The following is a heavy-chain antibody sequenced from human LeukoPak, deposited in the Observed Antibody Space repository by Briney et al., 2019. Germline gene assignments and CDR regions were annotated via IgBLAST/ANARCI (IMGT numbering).Heavy chain of an antibody. J-gene: IGHJ4*02. V-gene: IGHV1-18*01. Sequence: GASVKVSCKASGYTFTTYDINWVRQAPGQGLEWMGWISAYNGNTNYAQKLQGRVTMTTDTSTSTAYMELRSLRSDDTAVYYCARASYDILTGYKTDDYWGQGTLVTVSS. CDR2: ISAYNGNT. CDR1: GYTFTTYD. D-gene: IGHD3-9*01. CDR3: ARASYDILTGYKTDDY.